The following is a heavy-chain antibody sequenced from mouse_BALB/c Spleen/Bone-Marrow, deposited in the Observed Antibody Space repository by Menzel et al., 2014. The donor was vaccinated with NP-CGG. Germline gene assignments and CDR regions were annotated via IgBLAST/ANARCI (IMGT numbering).Heavy chain of an antibody. D-gene: IGHD1-1*01. CDR3: ARYYYGSCYFDY. CDR1: GFNIKDTY. V-gene: IGHV14-3*02. CDR2: IDPANGNT. J-gene: IGHJ2*01. Sequence: VQLQQSGAELVKPGASVKLSCTASGFNIKDTYMHWVKQRPEQGLEWIGRIDPANGNTKYDPKFQGKATLTADTSSNTAYLQLSSLTSEDTAVYYCARYYYGSCYFDYWGQGTTLTVSS.